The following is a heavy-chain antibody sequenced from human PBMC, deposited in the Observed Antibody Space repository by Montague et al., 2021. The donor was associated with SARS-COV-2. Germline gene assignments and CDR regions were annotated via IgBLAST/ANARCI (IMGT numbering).Heavy chain of an antibody. V-gene: IGHV6-1*01. CDR2: LHYKKKKKS. CDR1: GDSVAELRRR. Sequence: CAISGDSVAELRRRSEEHTSDPQSQLKFVCSLHYKKKKKSDYARSVKSRIAINPDTSKNQFSLQLSSVTPEDTALHYCVRGIEAAGSYDYWGQGTLVTFSS. J-gene: IGHJ4*02. D-gene: IGHD6-13*01. CDR3: VRGIEAAGSYDY.